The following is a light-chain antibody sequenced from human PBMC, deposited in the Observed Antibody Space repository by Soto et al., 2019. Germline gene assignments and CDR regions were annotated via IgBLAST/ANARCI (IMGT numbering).Light chain of an antibody. CDR2: EVS. J-gene: IGLJ3*02. V-gene: IGLV2-14*01. Sequence: QSALTQPASVSGSPGQSITISCTGTSNDVGSYDFVSWYQQHPDKAPRLMIYEVSNRPSGVSDRFSGSKSGNTASLTISGLQAEDEADYYCGAWDDSLSGWVFGGGTKVTVL. CDR1: SNDVGSYDF. CDR3: GAWDDSLSGWV.